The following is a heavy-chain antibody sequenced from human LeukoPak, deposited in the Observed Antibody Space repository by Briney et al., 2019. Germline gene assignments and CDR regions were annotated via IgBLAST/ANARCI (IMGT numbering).Heavy chain of an antibody. V-gene: IGHV4-34*01. Sequence: PSETLSLTCAVYGGSFSGYYWSWIRQPPGKGLEWIGEINHSGSTNYNPSLKSRVTISVDTSKNQFSLKLSSVTAADTAVYYCARQVIKTVYGSGSYYNVPRVHWFDPWGQGTLVTVSS. D-gene: IGHD3-10*01. CDR3: ARQVIKTVYGSGSYYNVPRVHWFDP. CDR1: GGSFSGYY. J-gene: IGHJ5*02. CDR2: INHSGST.